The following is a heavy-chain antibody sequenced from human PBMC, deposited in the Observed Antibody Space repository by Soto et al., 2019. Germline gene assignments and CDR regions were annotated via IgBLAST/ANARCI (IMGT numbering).Heavy chain of an antibody. CDR1: GFTVRSYE. CDR2: INIGGDT. D-gene: IGHD6-6*01. J-gene: IGHJ5*02. CDR3: VRGEMRSSSGHTWFAT. Sequence: GGSLRLSCAASGFTVRSYEMHWVRQGTGKGLEWVSRINIGGDTFYSGSVKGRFTVSREDARNSAYLQMDSLRVGDTAVYYCVRGEMRSSSGHTWFATWGQGVLVTVSS. V-gene: IGHV3-13*01.